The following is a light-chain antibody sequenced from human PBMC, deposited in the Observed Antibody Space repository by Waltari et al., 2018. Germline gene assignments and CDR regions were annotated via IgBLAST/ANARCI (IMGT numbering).Light chain of an antibody. CDR3: SSFAGTHHVV. CDR2: DVY. Sequence: QSALTQPPSASGSHGQSVTISCTGTSSAIGVSISISWYQQHPGKVPKLMIYDVYKRPSGAPDRSSGYKSGNTAFLTVSGLQGEDEADYYCSSFAGTHHVVFGGGTKLTVL. V-gene: IGLV2-8*01. J-gene: IGLJ2*01. CDR1: SSAIGVSIS.